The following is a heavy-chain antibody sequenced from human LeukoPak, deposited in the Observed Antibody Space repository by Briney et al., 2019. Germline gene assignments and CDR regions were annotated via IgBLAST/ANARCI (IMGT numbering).Heavy chain of an antibody. CDR2: IDPSDSYT. CDR3: AATTHSGWYYFHY. V-gene: IGHV5-10-1*01. J-gene: IGHJ4*02. D-gene: IGHD6-19*01. CDR1: GYSFTSYW. Sequence: GESLQISSKGSGYSFTSYWISWVRPMPGKGLEWMGRIDPSDSYTKYSPSFQGHVTISADKSISTAYLQWSSLKASDTAMFYCAATTHSGWYYFHYWGQGTLVTVSS.